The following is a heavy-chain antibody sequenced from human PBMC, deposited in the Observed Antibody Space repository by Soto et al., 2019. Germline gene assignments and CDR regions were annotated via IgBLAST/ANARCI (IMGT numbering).Heavy chain of an antibody. D-gene: IGHD3-3*01. CDR3: AADRKYYDFWSGYPYYYGMDV. J-gene: IGHJ6*02. V-gene: IGHV1-58*01. Sequence: GWWACHANRQRLEWIGWIVVGSGNTNYAQKFQERVTITRDMSTSTAYMELSSLRSEDTAVYYCAADRKYYDFWSGYPYYYGMDVWGQGTTVTGAS. CDR2: IVVGSGNT.